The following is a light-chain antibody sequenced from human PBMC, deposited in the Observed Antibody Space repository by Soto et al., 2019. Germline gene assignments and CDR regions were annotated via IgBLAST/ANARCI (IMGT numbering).Light chain of an antibody. Sequence: EIVMTQSPATLSVSPWERATLSWRASQSVSSNLAWYQQKPGQAPRLLLYGASTRATGIPARFSGSGSGTEFTLTISSLQSEDFAVYYCQQYNNWPLSITFGQGTRLEIK. V-gene: IGKV3-15*01. CDR3: QQYNNWPLSIT. J-gene: IGKJ5*01. CDR1: QSVSSN. CDR2: GAS.